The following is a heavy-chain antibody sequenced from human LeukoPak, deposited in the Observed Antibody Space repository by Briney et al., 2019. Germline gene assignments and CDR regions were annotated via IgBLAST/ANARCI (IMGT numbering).Heavy chain of an antibody. D-gene: IGHD1-26*01. V-gene: IGHV1-8*02. CDR3: ARGPGGRIVGATRNPNY. CDR1: GYAFICND. J-gene: IGHJ4*02. Sequence: ASVKVSCKASGYAFICNDVNWVRQAPGQGLEWMGWMNPSSGNTAYAQKFQGRVSITRNTSISTAYMELSGLRSEDTAVYYCARGPGGRIVGATRNPNYWGQGTLVTVSS. CDR2: MNPSSGNT.